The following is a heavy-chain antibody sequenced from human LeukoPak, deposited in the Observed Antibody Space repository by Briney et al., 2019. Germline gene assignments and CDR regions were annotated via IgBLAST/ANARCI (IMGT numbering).Heavy chain of an antibody. CDR2: IYPGDSDT. Sequence: GESLKISCKGSGYSFTSYWIGWVRQMPGKGLEWMGIIYPGDSDTRYSPPFQGQVTISADKSISTAYLQWSSLKASDTAMYYCARQGYDILTGYFPKTNWFDPWGQGTLVTVSS. D-gene: IGHD3-9*01. CDR1: GYSFTSYW. V-gene: IGHV5-51*01. J-gene: IGHJ5*02. CDR3: ARQGYDILTGYFPKTNWFDP.